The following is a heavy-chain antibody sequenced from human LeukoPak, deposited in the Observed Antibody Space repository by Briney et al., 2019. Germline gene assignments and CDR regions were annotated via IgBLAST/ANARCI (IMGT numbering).Heavy chain of an antibody. V-gene: IGHV4-59*12. J-gene: IGHJ4*02. CDR3: ARTSAAAADY. CDR1: GGSISSYY. Sequence: SETLSLTCTVSGGSISSYYWSWIRQPPGKGLEWIGSIYYSGSTYYNPSLKSRVTISVDTSKNQFSLKLSSVTAADTAVYYCARTSAAAADYWGQGTLVTVSS. D-gene: IGHD6-13*01. CDR2: IYYSGST.